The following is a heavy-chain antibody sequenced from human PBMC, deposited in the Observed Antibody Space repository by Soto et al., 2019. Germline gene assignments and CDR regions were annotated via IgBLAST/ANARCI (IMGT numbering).Heavy chain of an antibody. V-gene: IGHV6-1*01. CDR1: GDSVSSNSAA. CDR3: ARDLYPGTGGSFDY. J-gene: IGHJ4*02. CDR2: TYYRSKWYN. D-gene: IGHD6-13*01. Sequence: KQSQTLSLPCAISGDSVSSNSAAWNWIRQSPSRGLEWLGRTYYRSKWYNDYAVSVKSRITINPDTSKNQFSLQLNSVTPEDTAVYYCARDLYPGTGGSFDYWGQGTLVTVSS.